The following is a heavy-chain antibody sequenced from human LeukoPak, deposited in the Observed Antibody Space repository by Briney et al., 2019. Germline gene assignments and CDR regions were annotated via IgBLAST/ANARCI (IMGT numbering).Heavy chain of an antibody. CDR2: ITTKPSNYAT. CDR3: TTYRSGHY. CDR1: GFIFSGSD. J-gene: IGHJ4*02. Sequence: GGSLRLSCAASGFIFSGSDIHWVRQASGKGLEWVGRITTKPSNYATAYAASVKGKFTISRDDSENTAYLQMSSLKTEDTAVYFCTTYRSGHYWGQGTLVTVSS. D-gene: IGHD6-19*01. V-gene: IGHV3-73*01.